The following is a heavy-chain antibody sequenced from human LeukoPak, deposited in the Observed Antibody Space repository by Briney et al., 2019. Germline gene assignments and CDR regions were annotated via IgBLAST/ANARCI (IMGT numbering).Heavy chain of an antibody. V-gene: IGHV4-34*01. CDR1: GGSFSGYY. CDR2: INHSGST. Sequence: PSETLSLTCAVYGGSFSGYYWSWIRQPPGKGLEWIGEINHSGSTNYNPSLKSRVTISVDTSKNQFALKLSSVTAADTAVYYCARHGQSIAAAGVTVGYYYNCMDVWGTGTTVTISS. J-gene: IGHJ6*03. D-gene: IGHD6-13*01. CDR3: ARHGQSIAAAGVTVGYYYNCMDV.